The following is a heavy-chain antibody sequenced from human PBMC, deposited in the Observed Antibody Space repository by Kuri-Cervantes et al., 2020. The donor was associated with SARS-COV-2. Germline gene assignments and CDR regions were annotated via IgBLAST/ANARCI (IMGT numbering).Heavy chain of an antibody. CDR2: ISGSGGST. Sequence: GGSLRLSCAASGFTFSSYAMSWVRQAPGKGLKWVSAISGSGGSTYYADSVKGRFTISRDNSKNTLYLQMNSLRAEDTAVYYCAKDPQLGDAFDIWGQGTMVSVSS. J-gene: IGHJ3*02. CDR3: AKDPQLGDAFDI. V-gene: IGHV3-23*01. CDR1: GFTFSSYA. D-gene: IGHD6-6*01.